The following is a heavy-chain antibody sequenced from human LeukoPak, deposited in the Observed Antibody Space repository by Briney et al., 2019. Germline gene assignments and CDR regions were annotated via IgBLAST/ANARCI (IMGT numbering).Heavy chain of an antibody. CDR1: GYTFTGYY. V-gene: IGHV1-8*02. Sequence: ASVKVSCKASGYTFTGYYMHWVRQAPGQGLEWMGWMNPNSGNTGYAQKFQGRVTMTRNTSISTAYMELSSLRSEDTAVYYCARAVDTQIDYWGQGTLVTVSS. D-gene: IGHD5-24*01. J-gene: IGHJ4*02. CDR2: MNPNSGNT. CDR3: ARAVDTQIDY.